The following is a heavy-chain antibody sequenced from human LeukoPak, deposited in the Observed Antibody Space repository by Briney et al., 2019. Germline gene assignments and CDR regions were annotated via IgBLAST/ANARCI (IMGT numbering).Heavy chain of an antibody. V-gene: IGHV4-39*01. J-gene: IGHJ4*02. CDR2: IDYSGST. D-gene: IGHD3-22*01. Sequence: SETLSFTCTVSGDSVNTINYFWGWLRQPPGKGLEWIATIDYSGSTYYNPSLKTRLTISVDTSKNQFSLKLASVTATDTAVFYCARARHRFDSRGYYFDYWGQGKPVTVSS. CDR1: GDSVNTINYF. CDR3: ARARHRFDSRGYYFDY.